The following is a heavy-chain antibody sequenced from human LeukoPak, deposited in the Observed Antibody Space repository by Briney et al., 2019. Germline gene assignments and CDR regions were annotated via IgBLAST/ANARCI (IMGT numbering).Heavy chain of an antibody. V-gene: IGHV4-59*08. D-gene: IGHD3-10*01. CDR2: IYYSGST. CDR3: ARNQYYYGSGMRVDP. Sequence: SETLSLTCTVSGGSISSYYWSWIRQPPGKGLNGIGIIYYSGSTNYNPSLKSRVTISVDTSKNQFSLKLSSVTAADTAVYYCARNQYYYGSGMRVDPWGQGTLVTVSS. CDR1: GGSISSYY. J-gene: IGHJ5*02.